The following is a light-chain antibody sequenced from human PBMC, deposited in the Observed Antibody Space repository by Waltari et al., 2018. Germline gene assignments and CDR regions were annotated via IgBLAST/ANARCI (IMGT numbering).Light chain of an antibody. CDR3: SSYAGSRTYV. CDR1: SSDVGNYNL. J-gene: IGLJ2*01. CDR2: EGF. Sequence: QSALTQPASVSGSPGQSITISCTGTSSDVGNYNLVSWYQQHPGKAPKLMIYEGFKRPSGVSNLFSGFKSANTASLTISGLQADDEADYFCSSYAGSRTYVFGGGTKLTVL. V-gene: IGLV2-23*01.